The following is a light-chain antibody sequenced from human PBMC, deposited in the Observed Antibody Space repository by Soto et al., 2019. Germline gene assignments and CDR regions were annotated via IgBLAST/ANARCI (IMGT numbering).Light chain of an antibody. CDR2: EGS. Sequence: QSALTQPASVSGSPGQSITISCIGTSTDLGTYNLVSLYQQLPGKVPQLIIYEGSKRLSGVSYRFSGSTSGDTASLTISGLQTEDEADYYCCSYAGASSTSWVFGGGTQLTVL. CDR3: CSYAGASSTSWV. CDR1: STDLGTYNL. V-gene: IGLV2-23*01. J-gene: IGLJ3*02.